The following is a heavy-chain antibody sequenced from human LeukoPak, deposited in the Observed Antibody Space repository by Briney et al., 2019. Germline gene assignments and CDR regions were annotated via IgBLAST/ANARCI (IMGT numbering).Heavy chain of an antibody. CDR1: GGSISSGGYY. D-gene: IGHD6-19*01. J-gene: IGHJ4*02. V-gene: IGHV4-31*03. CDR2: IYYSGNT. CDR3: ARLEQWRAGHIDY. Sequence: SETLSLTCTVSGGSISSGGYYWSWIRQHPRKGLEWIGYIYYSGNTFYNPSLKSRVTISVDMSKNQFSLKLNSVTAADTAVYYCARLEQWRAGHIDYWGQGTLVTVSS.